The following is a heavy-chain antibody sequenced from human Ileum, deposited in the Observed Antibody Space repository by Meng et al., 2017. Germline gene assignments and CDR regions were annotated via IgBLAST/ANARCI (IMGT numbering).Heavy chain of an antibody. V-gene: IGHV4-4*02. CDR1: GRSISRSDW. CDR3: AHIFDS. J-gene: IGHJ4*02. Sequence: QVPLEESGQGLVEPSGTPSRPFAVSGRSISRSDWWSWVRQPPGKGLEWIAEMNLGGSPNYNPSLKSRVTMSVDKSNDHLSLQLTSVTAADTAVYYCAHIFDSWGQGTLVTVSS. CDR2: MNLGGSP.